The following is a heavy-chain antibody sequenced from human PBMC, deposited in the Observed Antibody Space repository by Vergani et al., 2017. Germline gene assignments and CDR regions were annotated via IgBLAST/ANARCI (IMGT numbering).Heavy chain of an antibody. V-gene: IGHV5-51*03. Sequence: EVQLVPSGAEVKKPGESLKISCKGSGYSFTSYWIGWVRQMPGKGLEWMGIIYPRDSDTRYSPSFQGQVTISADKSISPAYLQWSSLKASDTAMYYCARALLADGYNCDYWGQGTLVTVSS. CDR3: ARALLADGYNCDY. J-gene: IGHJ4*02. D-gene: IGHD5-24*01. CDR1: GYSFTSYW. CDR2: IYPRDSDT.